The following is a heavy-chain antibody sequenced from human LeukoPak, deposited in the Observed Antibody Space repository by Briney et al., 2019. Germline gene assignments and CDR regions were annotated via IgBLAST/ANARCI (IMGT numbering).Heavy chain of an antibody. CDR3: AKDQGITMIVVVITAAFDI. Sequence: GGSLRLSCAASGFTFSSYWMSWVRQAPGKGLEWVANIKQDGSEKYYVDSVKGRFTISRDNAKNSLYLQMNSLRAEDTAVYYCAKDQGITMIVVVITAAFDIWGQRTMVTVSS. CDR1: GFTFSSYW. J-gene: IGHJ3*02. D-gene: IGHD3-22*01. V-gene: IGHV3-7*03. CDR2: IKQDGSEK.